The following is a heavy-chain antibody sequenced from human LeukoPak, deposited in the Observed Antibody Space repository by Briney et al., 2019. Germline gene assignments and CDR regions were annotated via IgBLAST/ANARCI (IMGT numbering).Heavy chain of an antibody. CDR2: IYYSGST. J-gene: IGHJ4*02. CDR1: GGSISSYY. Sequence: SETLSLTCTVSGGSISSYYWSWIRQPPGKGLEWIGYIYYSGSTNYNPSLKSRVTISVDTSKNQFSLKLSSVTAADTAVYYCARLTTLSVDWGQGTLVTVSS. D-gene: IGHD4-17*01. V-gene: IGHV4-59*12. CDR3: ARLTTLSVD.